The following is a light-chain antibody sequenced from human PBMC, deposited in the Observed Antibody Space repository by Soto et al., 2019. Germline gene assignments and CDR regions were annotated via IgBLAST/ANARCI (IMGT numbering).Light chain of an antibody. CDR2: GAS. V-gene: IGKV1-27*01. J-gene: IGKJ1*01. CDR3: QKYNSAMWT. Sequence: DIQMTQSPPSLSASVGDRVTISCRASLGIANYVLWYQQRPGKVPKLLIYGASSLPSGVPSRFSGSGSGTDFTLTISSLQPEDVGTYYCQKYNSAMWTFGQGTKVEI. CDR1: LGIANY.